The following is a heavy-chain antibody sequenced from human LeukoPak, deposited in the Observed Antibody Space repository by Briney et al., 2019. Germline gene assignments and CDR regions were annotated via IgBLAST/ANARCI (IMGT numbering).Heavy chain of an antibody. J-gene: IGHJ4*02. D-gene: IGHD6-13*01. CDR3: ARVTIAAAGTSLDY. CDR1: GFTFSSYA. CDR2: ISGSGGST. V-gene: IGHV3-23*01. Sequence: SGGSLRLSCAASGFTFSSYAMSWVRQAPGKGLEWVSAISGSGGSTYYADSVKGRFTISRDNSKNTLYLQMNSLRAEDTAVYYCARVTIAAAGTSLDYWGQGTLVTVSS.